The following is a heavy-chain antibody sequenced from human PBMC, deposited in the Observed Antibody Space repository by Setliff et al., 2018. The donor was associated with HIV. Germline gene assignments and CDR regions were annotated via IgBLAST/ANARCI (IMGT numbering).Heavy chain of an antibody. CDR1: GGSISSDY. CDR3: ARSRTSSGYYGVTGYGMDV. Sequence: LTCTVSGGSISSDYWSWIRQPPGKGLEWIGYIYYSGSTNYNPSLKSRVTISVATSKNQFSLKLNSVTTADTAVYYCARSRTSSGYYGVTGYGMDVWGQGTTVTSP. D-gene: IGHD3-22*01. CDR2: IYYSGST. J-gene: IGHJ6*02. V-gene: IGHV4-59*01.